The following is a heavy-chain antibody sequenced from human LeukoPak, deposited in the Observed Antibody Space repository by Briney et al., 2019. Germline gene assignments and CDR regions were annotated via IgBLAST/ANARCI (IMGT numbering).Heavy chain of an antibody. CDR1: GGSFSGYY. J-gene: IGHJ4*02. V-gene: IGHV4-4*07. CDR2: IYTSGST. CDR3: AREDYNSFDY. D-gene: IGHD3-10*01. Sequence: SETLSLTCAVYGGSFSGYYWSWIRQPAGKGLEWIGRIYTSGSTNYNPSLKSRVTMSVDTSKNQFSLKLSSVTAADTAVYYCAREDYNSFDYWGQGTLVTVSS.